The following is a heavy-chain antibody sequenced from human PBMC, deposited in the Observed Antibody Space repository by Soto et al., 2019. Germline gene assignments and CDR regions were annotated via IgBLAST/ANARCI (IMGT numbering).Heavy chain of an antibody. J-gene: IGHJ4*02. CDR1: GFTFSSYG. V-gene: IGHV3-30*03. Sequence: GGSLRLSCAASGFTFSSYGMHWVRQAPGKGLEWVAVISYDGSNKYYADSVKGRFTISRDNSKNTLYLQMNSLRAEDTAVYYCATDPQTDSGYDVLVRDPHRLGDYWGQGTLVTVSS. CDR3: ATDPQTDSGYDVLVRDPHRLGDY. D-gene: IGHD5-12*01. CDR2: ISYDGSNK.